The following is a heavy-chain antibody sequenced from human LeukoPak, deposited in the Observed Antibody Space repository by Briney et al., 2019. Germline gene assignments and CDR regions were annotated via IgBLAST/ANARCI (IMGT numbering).Heavy chain of an antibody. V-gene: IGHV3-30*18. CDR1: GFTFSSYG. D-gene: IGHD3-22*01. Sequence: PGGSLRLSCAASGFTFSSYGMHWVRQAPGKGLEWVAVISYDGSNKYYADSVKGRFTISRDNSKNTLYLQMNSLRAEDTAVYYCAKEENYYDSSGYYPTPGYWGQGTLVTVSS. CDR3: AKEENYYDSSGYYPTPGY. J-gene: IGHJ4*02. CDR2: ISYDGSNK.